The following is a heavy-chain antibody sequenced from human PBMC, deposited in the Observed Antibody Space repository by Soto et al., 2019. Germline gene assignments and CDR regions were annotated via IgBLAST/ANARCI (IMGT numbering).Heavy chain of an antibody. Sequence: QVQLVESGGGVVQPGRSLRLSCAASGFTFSSYGMHWVRQAPGKGLEWVAVISYDGSNKYYADSVKGRFTISRDNSKNTLYLQMNSLRAEDTAVYYCAKDGATGSDFDYWGQGTLVTVSS. CDR1: GFTFSSYG. J-gene: IGHJ4*02. D-gene: IGHD1-26*01. CDR2: ISYDGSNK. V-gene: IGHV3-30*18. CDR3: AKDGATGSDFDY.